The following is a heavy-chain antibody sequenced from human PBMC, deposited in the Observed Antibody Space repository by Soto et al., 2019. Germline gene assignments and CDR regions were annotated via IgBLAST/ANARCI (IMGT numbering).Heavy chain of an antibody. D-gene: IGHD2-8*02. CDR3: ARHEGWTGPDQ. V-gene: IGHV4-4*02. CDR1: GASIGSGGW. Sequence: SETLSLTCAVSGASIGSGGWWSWVRQPPGKGLEWIAEIFHDGNTNYSPSLKSRVTISVDKSQNQFSLNVCSVTAADTAVYYCARHEGWTGPDQWGQGTLVTVSS. J-gene: IGHJ5*02. CDR2: IFHDGNT.